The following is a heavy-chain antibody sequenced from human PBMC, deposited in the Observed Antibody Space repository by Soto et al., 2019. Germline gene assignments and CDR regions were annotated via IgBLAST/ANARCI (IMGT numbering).Heavy chain of an antibody. CDR1: GFTFSSYA. D-gene: IGHD3-3*01. V-gene: IGHV3-23*01. J-gene: IGHJ5*02. CDR2: ISGSGGST. Sequence: VGSLRLSCAASGFTFSSYAMSWVRQAPGKGLEWVSAISGSGGSTYYADSVKGRFTISRDNSKNTLYLQMNSLRAEDTAVYYCAKDLFWSGYPNWFDPWGQGTLVTVSS. CDR3: AKDLFWSGYPNWFDP.